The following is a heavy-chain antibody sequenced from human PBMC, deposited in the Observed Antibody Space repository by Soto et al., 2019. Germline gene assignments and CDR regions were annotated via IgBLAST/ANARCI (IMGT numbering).Heavy chain of an antibody. V-gene: IGHV3-9*01. Sequence: GGSLRLSCAASGFTFDNYAIHWVRQAPGKGLEWVSGISWNRGSLGYADSVKGRFTISRDNAKNSLYLQMNSLRAEDTALYYCTKGRADYYYMDVWGKGTTVTVSS. CDR3: TKGRADYYYMDV. CDR1: GFTFDNYA. J-gene: IGHJ6*03. CDR2: ISWNRGSL.